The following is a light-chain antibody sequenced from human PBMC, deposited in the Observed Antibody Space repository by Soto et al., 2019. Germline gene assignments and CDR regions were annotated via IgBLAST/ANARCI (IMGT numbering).Light chain of an antibody. CDR3: QQYGSSPWT. J-gene: IGKJ1*01. Sequence: EIVLTQSPGTLSLSPGERATLSCKASQGVGSNYLAWYQQKPGQAPRPLIYGASSRATGIPDRFSGSGSGADFTLTISRLEPEACAVYYCQQYGSSPWTFGQGTTVEIK. CDR2: GAS. CDR1: QGVGSNY. V-gene: IGKV3-20*01.